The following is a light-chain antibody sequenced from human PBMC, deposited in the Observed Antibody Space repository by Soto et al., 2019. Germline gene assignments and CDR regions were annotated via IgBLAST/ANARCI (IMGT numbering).Light chain of an antibody. J-gene: IGKJ4*01. CDR3: QHRSNWPIT. CDR1: QSVSSY. Sequence: EIVLTQSPATLSLSPGERATLSCRASQSVSSYLAWYQQKPGQAPRLLIYDASNRATGIPARFSGSGSGTDFTLTISSLEPEDLAVYYCQHRSNWPITFGGGTKVEIK. V-gene: IGKV3-11*01. CDR2: DAS.